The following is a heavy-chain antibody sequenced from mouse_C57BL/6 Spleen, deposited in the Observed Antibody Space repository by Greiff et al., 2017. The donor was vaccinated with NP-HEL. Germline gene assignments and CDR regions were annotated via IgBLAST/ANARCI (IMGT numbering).Heavy chain of an antibody. CDR1: GYAFSSYW. V-gene: IGHV1-80*01. D-gene: IGHD2-5*01. CDR2: IYPGDGET. Sequence: VQLQQSGAELVKPGASVKISCKASGYAFSSYWMNWVKQRPGKGLEWIGQIYPGDGETNYNGKFKGKATLTAEKSSSTAYMQLSSLTSEDSAVYFCARQGEYSNYDWFAYWGQGTLVTVSA. CDR3: ARQGEYSNYDWFAY. J-gene: IGHJ3*01.